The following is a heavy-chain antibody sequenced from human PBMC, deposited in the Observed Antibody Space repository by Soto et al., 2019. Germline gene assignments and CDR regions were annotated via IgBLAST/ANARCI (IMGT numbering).Heavy chain of an antibody. CDR1: GFTFSTYS. V-gene: IGHV3-30-3*01. CDR2: ISSDGNNK. CDR3: ARDGGKAAPSTFDY. Sequence: GGSLRLSCAASGFTFSTYSMHWVRQAPDKGLEWVAVISSDGNNKYFTDSMKGRFTISRDNSKNTLYLQVNSLRTEDTAVYYCARDGGKAAPSTFDYWGQGTLVTVS. J-gene: IGHJ4*02. D-gene: IGHD6-13*01.